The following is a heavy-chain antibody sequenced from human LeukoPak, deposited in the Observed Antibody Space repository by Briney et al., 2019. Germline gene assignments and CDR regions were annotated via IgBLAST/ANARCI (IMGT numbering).Heavy chain of an antibody. J-gene: IGHJ6*02. D-gene: IGHD6-13*01. CDR1: GFTFSSYA. CDR2: ISYDGSNK. V-gene: IGHV3-30-3*01. CDR3: ARVVVEQQLSPYYYYGMDV. Sequence: GGSLRLSCAASGFTFSSYAMHWVRQAPGKGLEWVAVISYDGSNKYYADSVKGRFTISRDNSKNTLYLQMNSLRAEDTAVYYCARVVVEQQLSPYYYYGMDVWGQGTTVTVSS.